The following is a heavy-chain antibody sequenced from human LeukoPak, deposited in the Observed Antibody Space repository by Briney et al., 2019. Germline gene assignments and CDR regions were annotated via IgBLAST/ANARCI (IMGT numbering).Heavy chain of an antibody. D-gene: IGHD2-2*01. CDR3: ARGGISVDCSGTTCSVGFGY. CDR1: GYTFTGYY. CDR2: INPNSGGT. V-gene: IGHV1-2*02. J-gene: IGHJ4*02. Sequence: ASVKVSCKASGYTFTGYYIHWVRQAPGQGLEWMGWINPNSGGTNYAQKFQGRVTVTRDTSISTAYMELSRLGSDDTAVYYCARGGISVDCSGTTCSVGFGYWGQGTLVTVSS.